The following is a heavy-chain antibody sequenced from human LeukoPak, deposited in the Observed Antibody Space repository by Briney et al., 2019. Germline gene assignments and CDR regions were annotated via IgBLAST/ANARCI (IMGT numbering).Heavy chain of an antibody. CDR3: ARDPSTIAVAGTYVY. CDR1: GFTFSTYW. D-gene: IGHD6-19*01. CDR2: ISSSSSYI. V-gene: IGHV3-21*01. Sequence: GGSLGLSCAASGFTFSTYWMHWVRQAPGKGLEWVSSISSSSSYIYYADSVKGRFTISRDNAKNSLYLQMNSLRAEDTAVYYCARDPSTIAVAGTYVYWGQGTLVTVSS. J-gene: IGHJ4*02.